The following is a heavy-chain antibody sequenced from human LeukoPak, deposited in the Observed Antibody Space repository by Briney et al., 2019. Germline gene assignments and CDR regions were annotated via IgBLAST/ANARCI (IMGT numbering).Heavy chain of an antibody. CDR3: ARGRRYATYYYYYMDV. Sequence: SVKVSFKSSGGTFSSYAISWVRQAPGQGLEWVGGIIPIFGTANYAQKFQGRVTITTDESTSTAYMELSSLRSEDTAVYYCARGRRYATYYYYYMDVWGKGTTVTIS. V-gene: IGHV1-69*05. J-gene: IGHJ6*03. CDR1: GGTFSSYA. D-gene: IGHD2-8*01. CDR2: IIPIFGTA.